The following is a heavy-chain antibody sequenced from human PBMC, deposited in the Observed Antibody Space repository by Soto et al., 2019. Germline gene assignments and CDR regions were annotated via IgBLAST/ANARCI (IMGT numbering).Heavy chain of an antibody. J-gene: IGHJ5*02. Sequence: QVQLVQSGAEVKKPGASVMVSCKASGYMFTNYAIHWVRQAPGQSLEWMGWINSGNGNTKYSQKFQGRVTITRDTSANAAYMELSSLGYEDTAIYYCARAMGVVVVVPPSMEGGNWFDPWGQGTLVTVSS. CDR2: INSGNGNT. V-gene: IGHV1-3*01. D-gene: IGHD2-2*01. CDR3: ARAMGVVVVVPPSMEGGNWFDP. CDR1: GYMFTNYA.